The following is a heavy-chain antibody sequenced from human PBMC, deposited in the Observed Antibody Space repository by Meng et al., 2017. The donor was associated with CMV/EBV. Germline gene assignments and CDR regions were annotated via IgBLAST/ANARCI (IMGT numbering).Heavy chain of an antibody. CDR1: GFTFSSYA. CDR3: ARDLGGVIRFYYYYGMDV. CDR2: ISYDGSNK. J-gene: IGHJ6*02. Sequence: GGSLRLSCAASGFTFSSYAMHWVRQAPGKGLEWVAVISYDGSNKYYADSVKGRFTISRDNSKNTLYLQMNSLRAEDTAVYYCARDLGGVIRFYYYYGMDVWGQGTTVTVSS. D-gene: IGHD3-10*01. V-gene: IGHV3-30-3*01.